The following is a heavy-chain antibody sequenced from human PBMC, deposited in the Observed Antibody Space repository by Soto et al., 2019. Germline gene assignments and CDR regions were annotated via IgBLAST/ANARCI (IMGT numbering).Heavy chain of an antibody. CDR3: ARDPTVLGYCTNGVCFEPFDY. Sequence: GGSLRLSCAASGFTFSSYWMSWVRQAPGKGLEWVANIKQDGSEKYYVDSVKGRFTISRDNAKNSLYLQMNSLRAEDTAVYYCARDPTVLGYCTNGVCFEPFDYWGQGTLVTVSS. D-gene: IGHD2-8*01. V-gene: IGHV3-7*01. J-gene: IGHJ4*02. CDR1: GFTFSSYW. CDR2: IKQDGSEK.